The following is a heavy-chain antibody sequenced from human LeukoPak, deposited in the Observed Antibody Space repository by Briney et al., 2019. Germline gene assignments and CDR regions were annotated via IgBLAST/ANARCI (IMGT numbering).Heavy chain of an antibody. CDR1: GYSISSGYY. CDR2: IYHSGST. V-gene: IGHV4-38-2*02. D-gene: IGHD6-19*01. J-gene: IGHJ3*02. CDR3: ARESSGWKSYAFDI. Sequence: PSETLSLTCAVSGYSISSGYYWGWIRQPPGKGLEWIGSIYHSGSTYYNPSLKSRVTISVDTSKNQFSLKLSSVTAADTAVYYCARESSGWKSYAFDIWGQGTMVTVSS.